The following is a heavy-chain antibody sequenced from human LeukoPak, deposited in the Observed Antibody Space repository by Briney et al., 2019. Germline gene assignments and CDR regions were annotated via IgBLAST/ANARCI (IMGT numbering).Heavy chain of an antibody. CDR2: IYPGDSDT. Sequence: GESLKISCKGSGYRFTSYWIGWVRQMPGKGLEWMGIIYPGDSDTSYSPSFQGQVTISADKSINTAYLQWSNLKASDTAMYYCARPSDGDYVSDYWGQGTLVTVSS. CDR3: ARPSDGDYVSDY. CDR1: GYRFTSYW. V-gene: IGHV5-51*01. J-gene: IGHJ4*02. D-gene: IGHD4-17*01.